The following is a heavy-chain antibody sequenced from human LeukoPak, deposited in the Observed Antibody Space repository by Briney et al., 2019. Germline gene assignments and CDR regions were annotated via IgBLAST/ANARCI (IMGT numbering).Heavy chain of an antibody. CDR1: GGSISSGGYY. CDR2: IYYSGST. V-gene: IGHV4-31*03. Sequence: SETLSLTCTVSGGSISSGGYYWSWIRQHPGKGLEWIGYIYYSGSTYYNPSLKSRVTISVDTSKNQSSLKLSSVTAADTAVYYCARESTDGVRFDYWGQGTLVTVSS. J-gene: IGHJ4*02. CDR3: ARESTDGVRFDY. D-gene: IGHD5/OR15-5a*01.